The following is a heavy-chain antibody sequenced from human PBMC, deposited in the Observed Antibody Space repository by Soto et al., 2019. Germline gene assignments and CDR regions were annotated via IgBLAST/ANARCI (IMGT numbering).Heavy chain of an antibody. V-gene: IGHV4-34*01. D-gene: IGHD2-15*01. CDR3: ARGTAAPRYCSGGSCYTD. Sequence: SETLCLTCAVYGGSFSGYYWSWIRQPPGKGLEWIGEINHSGSTNYNPSLKSRVTISVDTSKNQFSLKLSSVTAADTAVYYCARGTAAPRYCSGGSCYTDCGQGTLVTVSS. CDR2: INHSGST. CDR1: GGSFSGYY. J-gene: IGHJ4*02.